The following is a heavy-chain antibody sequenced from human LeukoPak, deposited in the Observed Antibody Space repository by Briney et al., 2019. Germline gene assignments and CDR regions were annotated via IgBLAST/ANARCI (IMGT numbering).Heavy chain of an antibody. J-gene: IGHJ4*02. Sequence: SVKVSCKASGGTFSNYAITWVRQAPGQGLEWMGRINPILNIANYAQKFQGRVTITADKSTSTAYMELSSLRSDDTAVYYCAREGAGIAAAGIDYWGQGTLVTVSS. CDR3: AREGAGIAAAGIDY. V-gene: IGHV1-69*04. D-gene: IGHD6-13*01. CDR2: INPILNIA. CDR1: GGTFSNYA.